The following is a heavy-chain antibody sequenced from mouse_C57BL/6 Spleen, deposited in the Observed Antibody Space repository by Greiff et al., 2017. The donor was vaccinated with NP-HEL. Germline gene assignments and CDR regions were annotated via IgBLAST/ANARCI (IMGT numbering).Heavy chain of an antibody. Sequence: QVQLQQPGAELVMPGASVKLSCKASGYTFTSYWMHWVKQRPGQGLEWIGEIDPSDSYTNYNQKFKGKSTLTVDKSSSTAYMQLSSLTSEDSAVYYCARRWDYEAAMDYWGQGTSVTVSS. V-gene: IGHV1-69*01. CDR2: IDPSDSYT. CDR1: GYTFTSYW. D-gene: IGHD2-4*01. J-gene: IGHJ4*01. CDR3: ARRWDYEAAMDY.